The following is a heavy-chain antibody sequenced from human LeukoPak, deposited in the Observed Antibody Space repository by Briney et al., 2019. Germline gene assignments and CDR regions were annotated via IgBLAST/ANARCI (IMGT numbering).Heavy chain of an antibody. J-gene: IGHJ3*02. Sequence: ASVKVSCKASGYTFTSYYMHWVRQAPGQGLEWMGIINPSGGSTSYAQKFQGRVTMTRDTSTSTVYMELRSLRSDDTAVYYCATTYEGLLWFGELSYAAFDIWGQGTMVTVS. CDR1: GYTFTSYY. CDR3: ATTYEGLLWFGELSYAAFDI. V-gene: IGHV1-46*01. CDR2: INPSGGST. D-gene: IGHD3-10*01.